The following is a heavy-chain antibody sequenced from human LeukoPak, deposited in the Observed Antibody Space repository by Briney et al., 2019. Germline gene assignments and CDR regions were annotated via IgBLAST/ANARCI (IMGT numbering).Heavy chain of an antibody. CDR2: IYYSGST. D-gene: IGHD6-6*01. Sequence: PSQTLSLTCTVSGASISSGGYYWSWIRQPPGKGLEWIGHIYYSGSTYYNPSLKSRVTILVDSSKNQFSLKLTSVTAADTAVYYCGARRAFDIWGQGTMVTVSS. V-gene: IGHV4-30-2*01. CDR1: GASISSGGYY. J-gene: IGHJ3*02. CDR3: GARRAFDI.